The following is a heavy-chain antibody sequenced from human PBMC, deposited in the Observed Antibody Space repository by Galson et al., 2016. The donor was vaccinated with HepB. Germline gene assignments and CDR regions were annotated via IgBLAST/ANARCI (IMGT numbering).Heavy chain of an antibody. J-gene: IGHJ4*02. CDR3: ARQGSGSYRFDY. V-gene: IGHV3-11*01. CDR2: ISSSANNI. CDR1: GFTFRDYY. Sequence: SLRLSCAASGFTFRDYYMSWIRQAPGKGLEWVSYISSSANNIKYADSVEGRFTVSRDNADNSLYLQMDNLRADDTAVYYCARQGSGSYRFDYWGQGTLVTVPS. D-gene: IGHD1-26*01.